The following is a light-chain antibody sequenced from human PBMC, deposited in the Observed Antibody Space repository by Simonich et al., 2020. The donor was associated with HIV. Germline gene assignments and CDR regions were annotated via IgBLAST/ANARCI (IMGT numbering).Light chain of an antibody. CDR2: DVS. CDR1: SSDVGGYNY. Sequence: QSALTQPRSVSGSPGQSLTISCTGTSSDVGGYNYVSWYQQPPGKAPKLMIYDVSERPSGVPDRFSGSKSGNTASLTISGLQAEDESDYYCCSYAGAYNVIFGGGTKLTVL. J-gene: IGLJ2*01. CDR3: CSYAGAYNVI. V-gene: IGLV2-11*01.